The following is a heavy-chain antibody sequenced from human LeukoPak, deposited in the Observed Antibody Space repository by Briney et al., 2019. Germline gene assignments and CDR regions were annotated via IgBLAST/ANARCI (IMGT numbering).Heavy chain of an antibody. CDR1: GGSISNNGHY. CDR2: IHYGGTT. D-gene: IGHD2-21*02. CDR3: TRDIGDFVSDF. J-gene: IGHJ4*02. Sequence: SETLSLTCTVSGGSISNNGHYWGWVRQPPGKGLEWIGSIHYGGTTHYNPSLQSRVTISAVTSKNQFALDLRSVTAADTAVYYCTRDIGDFVSDFWGQGTLVTVSS. V-gene: IGHV4-39*02.